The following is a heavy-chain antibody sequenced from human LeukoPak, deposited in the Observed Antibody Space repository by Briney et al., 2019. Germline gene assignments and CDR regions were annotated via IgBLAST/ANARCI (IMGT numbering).Heavy chain of an antibody. CDR3: PVCFDWVLAGGAFDI. CDR2: IYTSGST. D-gene: IGHD3-9*01. CDR1: GGSISSGSYY. Sequence: SETLSLTCTVSGGSISSGSYYWSWIRQPAGKGLEWIGRIYTSGSTNYNPSLKSRVTISVDTSKNQFSLKLSSVAAADTAVYYCPVCFDWVLAGGAFDIWGQGTMVTVSS. J-gene: IGHJ3*02. V-gene: IGHV4-61*02.